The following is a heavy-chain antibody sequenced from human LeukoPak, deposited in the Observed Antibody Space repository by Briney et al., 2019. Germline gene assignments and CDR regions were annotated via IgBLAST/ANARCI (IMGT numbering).Heavy chain of an antibody. CDR1: GFSFSNYW. Sequence: GGSLRLSCAASGFSFSNYWMSWVRQAPGRGLEWVAYIKQDGSEKYYVDSVKGRFTISRDNAKNSLYLEMNSLRAEDTAVYYCAGHGRQYYYPMDVWGQGTTVTVSS. D-gene: IGHD6-25*01. CDR3: AGHGRQYYYPMDV. CDR2: IKQDGSEK. J-gene: IGHJ6*02. V-gene: IGHV3-7*05.